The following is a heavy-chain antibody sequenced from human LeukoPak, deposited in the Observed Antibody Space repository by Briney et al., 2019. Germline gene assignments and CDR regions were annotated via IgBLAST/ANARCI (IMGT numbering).Heavy chain of an antibody. V-gene: IGHV1-24*01. Sequence: ALVKVSCKVSGYTLTELSMHWVRQAPGKGLEWMGGFDPEDGETIYAQKFQGRVTMTEDTSTDTAYMGLSSLRSEDTAVYYCATYDTGDAFDIWGQGTMVTVSS. D-gene: IGHD3-10*01. J-gene: IGHJ3*02. CDR1: GYTLTELS. CDR2: FDPEDGET. CDR3: ATYDTGDAFDI.